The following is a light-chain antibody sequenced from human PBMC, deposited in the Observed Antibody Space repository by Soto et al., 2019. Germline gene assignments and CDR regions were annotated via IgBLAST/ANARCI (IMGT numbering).Light chain of an antibody. J-gene: IGKJ5*01. V-gene: IGKV3D-20*02. CDR2: GAS. Sequence: EIVLTQSPGTLSLSPGERATLSCRASQSVSSSQLAWYQQRPGQAPRLLIYGASSRATGIADRFSGSGSGTDFTLTISSLEPEDFAVYYCQQRSNWPPGITFGQGTRLEIK. CDR3: QQRSNWPPGIT. CDR1: QSVSSSQ.